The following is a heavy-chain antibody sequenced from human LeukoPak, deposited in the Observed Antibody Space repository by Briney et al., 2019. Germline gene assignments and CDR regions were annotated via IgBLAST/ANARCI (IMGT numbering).Heavy chain of an antibody. J-gene: IGHJ4*02. D-gene: IGHD3-22*01. V-gene: IGHV4-59*08. CDR3: ARHGYLTTN. CDR2: IYYTGST. CDR1: GGFISTYY. Sequence: SETLSLTCSVSGGFISTYYWSWIRQPPGKGLQWIGDIYYTGSTYYNPSLKSRVTISVDTSKNQFSLKLSSVTAADTAVYYCARHGYLTTNWGQGTLVTVSS.